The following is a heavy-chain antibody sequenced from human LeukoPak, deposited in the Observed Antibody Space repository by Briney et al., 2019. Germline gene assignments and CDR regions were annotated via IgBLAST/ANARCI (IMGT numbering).Heavy chain of an antibody. CDR2: ISAYNGNT. D-gene: IGHD2-2*01. J-gene: IGHJ5*02. V-gene: IGHV1-18*01. CDR1: GYTFTSYG. Sequence: GASVKVSCKASGYTFTSYGISWVRQAPGQGLEWMGWISAYNGNTNYAQKLQGRVTMTTDTYTSTAYMELRSLRSDDTAVYYRARDPCRSTSCYAHWFDPWGQGTLVTVSS. CDR3: ARDPCRSTSCYAHWFDP.